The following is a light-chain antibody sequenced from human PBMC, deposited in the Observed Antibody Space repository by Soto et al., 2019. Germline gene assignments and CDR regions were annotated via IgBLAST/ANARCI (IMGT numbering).Light chain of an antibody. CDR1: SSDVGGYNY. Sequence: ALTQPPSASGSPGQSVPISCTGTSSDVGGYNYVSWYQQHPGKAPKLMIYEVSKRPSGVPDRFSGSKSGNTASLTVSGLQAEDEADYYCSSYAGSNNWNFGTGTKLTVL. V-gene: IGLV2-8*01. CDR3: SSYAGSNNWN. J-gene: IGLJ1*01. CDR2: EVS.